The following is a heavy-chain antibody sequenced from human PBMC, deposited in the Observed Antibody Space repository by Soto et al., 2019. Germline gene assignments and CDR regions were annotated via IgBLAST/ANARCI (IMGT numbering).Heavy chain of an antibody. CDR1: GFTFSSYA. CDR3: AKEAQLRYFDWLSHYYYYGMDV. J-gene: IGHJ6*02. V-gene: IGHV3-23*01. D-gene: IGHD3-9*01. CDR2: ISGSGGST. Sequence: GGSLRLSCAASGFTFSSYAMSWVRQAPGKGLEWVSAISGSGGSTYYADSVKGRFTISRDNSKNTLYLQMNSLRAEDTAVYYCAKEAQLRYFDWLSHYYYYGMDVWGQGTTVTVS.